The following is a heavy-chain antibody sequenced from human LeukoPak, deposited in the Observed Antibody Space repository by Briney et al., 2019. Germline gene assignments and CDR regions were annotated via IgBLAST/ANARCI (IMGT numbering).Heavy chain of an antibody. Sequence: SLRLSCAASGFTFDDYAMHWVRQAPGKGLEWVSGISWNSGSIGYADSVEGRFTISRDNAKNSLYLQMNSLRAEDTALYYCAKAILPGYYYYMDVWGKGTTVTVSS. CDR1: GFTFDDYA. D-gene: IGHD1-14*01. CDR2: ISWNSGSI. CDR3: AKAILPGYYYYMDV. V-gene: IGHV3-9*01. J-gene: IGHJ6*03.